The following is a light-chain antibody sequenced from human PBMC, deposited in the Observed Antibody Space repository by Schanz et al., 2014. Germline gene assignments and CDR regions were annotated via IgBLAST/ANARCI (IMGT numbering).Light chain of an antibody. Sequence: QSVLTQPPSVSGTPGQRVTISCSGSSSNIGTNYVYWYQQLPGTAPKLLIYSNNQRPSGVPDRFSGSKSGTSASLAISGLQSEDEADYYCAAWDDSLNGVVFGGGTKLTVL. CDR3: AAWDDSLNGVV. CDR2: SNN. V-gene: IGLV1-44*01. CDR1: SSNIGTNY. J-gene: IGLJ2*01.